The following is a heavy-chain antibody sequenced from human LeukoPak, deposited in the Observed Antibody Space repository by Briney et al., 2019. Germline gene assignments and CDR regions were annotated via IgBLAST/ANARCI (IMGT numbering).Heavy chain of an antibody. CDR2: IYYSGST. V-gene: IGHV4-39*01. J-gene: IGHJ4*02. CDR1: GGSISSSSYY. Sequence: PSETLSLTCTVSGGSISSSSYYWGWIRQPPGKGLEWIGSIYYSGSTYYIPSLKSRVTISVDTSKNQFSLKLSSVTAADTAVYYCARQVSGYRSLDYWGQGTLVTVSS. D-gene: IGHD5-12*01. CDR3: ARQVSGYRSLDY.